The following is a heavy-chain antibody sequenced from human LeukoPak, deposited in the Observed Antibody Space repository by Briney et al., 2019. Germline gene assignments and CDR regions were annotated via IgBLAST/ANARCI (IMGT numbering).Heavy chain of an antibody. J-gene: IGHJ4*02. V-gene: IGHV4-59*01. Sequence: SETLTLTCTVSGGSLSNYYWSWLRLPPGKGLEWIGYIYYTGATYYNPSLKSRVTISLDTPKNQFSLKLNSVTAADAAVYYCARAGYSYGTGYYFDFWGQGALVTVSS. CDR3: ARAGYSYGTGYYFDF. CDR1: GGSLSNYY. D-gene: IGHD5-18*01. CDR2: IYYTGAT.